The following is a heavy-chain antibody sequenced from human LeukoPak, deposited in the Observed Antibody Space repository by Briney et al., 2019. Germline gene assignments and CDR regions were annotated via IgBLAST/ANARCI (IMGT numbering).Heavy chain of an antibody. Sequence: PGGSLRLSCAASGFTFSSYAMSWVRQAPGKGLEWVSYISSSSSTIYYADSVKGRFIISRDNSKNMVYLQMDSLRGEDTAVYYCARDKGNTCIDNWGQGTLITVSS. CDR3: ARDKGNTCIDN. V-gene: IGHV3-48*01. CDR1: GFTFSSYA. CDR2: ISSSSSTI. J-gene: IGHJ4*02.